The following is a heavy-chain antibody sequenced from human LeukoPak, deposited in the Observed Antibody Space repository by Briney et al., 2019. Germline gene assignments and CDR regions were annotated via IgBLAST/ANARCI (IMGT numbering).Heavy chain of an antibody. Sequence: APVKVSSQASGYTFTSYGISWVRQAPGQGLEWMGWISAYNGNTNYAQKLQARVTMTTDTSTSTAYMELRSLRSDDTAVYYCARDVSDGGGPFDNWGQGKLVTVSS. CDR3: ARDVSDGGGPFDN. J-gene: IGHJ4*02. CDR2: ISAYNGNT. CDR1: GYTFTSYG. V-gene: IGHV1-18*01. D-gene: IGHD4-23*01.